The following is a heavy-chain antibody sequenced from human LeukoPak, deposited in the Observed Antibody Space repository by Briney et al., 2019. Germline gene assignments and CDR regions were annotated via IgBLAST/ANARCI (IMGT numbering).Heavy chain of an antibody. J-gene: IGHJ4*02. CDR1: GFTFDDYA. CDR3: AKDIYYDSSGYFDY. CDR2: ISWNSGSI. V-gene: IGHV3-9*01. D-gene: IGHD3-22*01. Sequence: GRSLRLSCAASGFTFDDYAMHWVRQAPGKGLEWVSGISWNSGSIGYADSVKGRFTISRDNAKNYLYLQMNSLRAEDTALYYCAKDIYYDSSGYFDYWGQGTLVTVSS.